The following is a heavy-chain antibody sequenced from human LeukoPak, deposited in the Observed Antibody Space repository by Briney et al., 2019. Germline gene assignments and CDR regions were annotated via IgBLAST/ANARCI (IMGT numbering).Heavy chain of an antibody. Sequence: PGGSLRLSCAASGFIVSSNYMSWVRQAPGKGLEWVSVIYSGGSTYYADSVKGRFTISRDNSKNTLYIQMNSLRVEDTAVYYCARARGYSYGCDYWGQGTLVTVSS. V-gene: IGHV3-53*01. CDR3: ARARGYSYGCDY. CDR2: IYSGGST. J-gene: IGHJ4*02. CDR1: GFIVSSNY. D-gene: IGHD5-18*01.